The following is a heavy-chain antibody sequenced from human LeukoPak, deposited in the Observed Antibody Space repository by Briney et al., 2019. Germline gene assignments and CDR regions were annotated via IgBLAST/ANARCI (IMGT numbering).Heavy chain of an antibody. CDR3: ARDLFGGAVAGTSGY. Sequence: ASVKVSCKPSGYTFTSYGISWVRQAPGQGLEWMGWISAYIGNTNYAQKLQGRVTLTTDTSTSTAYMELRSLRSDDTAVYYCARDLFGGAVAGTSGYWGQGTLVTVSS. J-gene: IGHJ4*02. CDR1: GYTFTSYG. CDR2: ISAYIGNT. D-gene: IGHD6-19*01. V-gene: IGHV1-18*01.